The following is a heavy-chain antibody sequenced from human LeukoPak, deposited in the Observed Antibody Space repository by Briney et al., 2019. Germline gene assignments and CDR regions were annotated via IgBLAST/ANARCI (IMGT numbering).Heavy chain of an antibody. J-gene: IGHJ4*02. CDR2: INHSGSH. CDR1: GRCFSGYY. CDR3: ARKWELPPYYFDY. D-gene: IGHD1-26*01. V-gene: IGHV4-34*01. Sequence: PSETLSHTCPVYGRCFSGYYWSWIRQPPGNGRDWIGEINHSGSHNYNPSHKSRVTISVDTSKNQFSLKLSSVTVADTAVYYCARKWELPPYYFDYWGQGTLVTVSS.